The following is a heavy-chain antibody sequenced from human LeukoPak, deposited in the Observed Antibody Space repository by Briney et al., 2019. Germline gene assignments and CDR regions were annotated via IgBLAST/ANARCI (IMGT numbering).Heavy chain of an antibody. Sequence: SETLSLTCTVSGYSISSGYYWGWIRQPPGKGLEWIGSIYHSGSTYYNPSLKSRVTISVDTSKNQFSLKLSSVTAADTAVYYCARFARGYSYGFVYAFDIWGQGTMVTVSS. V-gene: IGHV4-38-2*02. CDR1: GYSISSGYY. CDR3: ARFARGYSYGFVYAFDI. D-gene: IGHD5-18*01. CDR2: IYHSGST. J-gene: IGHJ3*02.